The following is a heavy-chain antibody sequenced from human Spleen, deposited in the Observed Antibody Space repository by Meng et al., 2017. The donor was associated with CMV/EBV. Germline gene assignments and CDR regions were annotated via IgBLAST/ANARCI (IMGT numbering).Heavy chain of an antibody. Sequence: GESLKISCKGSGYSFTSYWIGWVRQMPGKGLEWMGIIYPGDSDTRYSPSFQGQVTISADKSKNQFSLKLSSVTAADTAVYYCARLEGFGVVRRTNWFDPWGQGTLVTVSS. J-gene: IGHJ5*02. D-gene: IGHD2-2*01. CDR1: GYSFTSYW. CDR2: IYPGDSDT. CDR3: ARLEGFGVVRRTNWFDP. V-gene: IGHV5-51*01.